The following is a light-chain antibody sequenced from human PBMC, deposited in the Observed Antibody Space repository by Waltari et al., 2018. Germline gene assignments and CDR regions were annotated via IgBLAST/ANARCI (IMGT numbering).Light chain of an antibody. CDR3: SSYAGNNIYV. V-gene: IGLV2-8*01. J-gene: IGLJ1*01. Sequence: QSALTQPPSASGSPGQSVTISCPGTSSYVGRFSYVSWFQQHPGKAPKRIIYEVNKRPSGVPDRFSGSKSGDTASLTVSGLQAEDEADYYCSSYAGNNIYVFGTATKVTVL. CDR1: SSYVGRFSY. CDR2: EVN.